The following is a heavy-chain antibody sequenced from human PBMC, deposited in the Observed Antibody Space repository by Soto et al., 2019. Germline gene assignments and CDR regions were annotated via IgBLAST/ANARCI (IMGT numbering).Heavy chain of an antibody. D-gene: IGHD2-21*02. Sequence: QVQLVESGGGVVQPGRSLRLSCAASGFTFSTYGMHWVRQAPGKGLEWVALIWFDGSDKYYTESVKGRFTISRDNSRSTVDLQMNSLRAEDTAVYYCAREPPLHIVVVTAIDAFDIWGQGTMVTVSS. CDR1: GFTFSTYG. CDR3: AREPPLHIVVVTAIDAFDI. V-gene: IGHV3-33*01. J-gene: IGHJ3*02. CDR2: IWFDGSDK.